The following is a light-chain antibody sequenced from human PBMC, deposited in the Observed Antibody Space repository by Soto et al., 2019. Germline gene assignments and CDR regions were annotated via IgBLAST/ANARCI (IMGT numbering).Light chain of an antibody. Sequence: EIVMTQSPATLSVSPGERATLSCRASQSVGSNLAWYQQKPGQAPRLLIYGASTRDTGIPARFSGSGSGTEFTLPISSLQSEDFAIYFCQQYNNWPPDRTFGQGTKVEIK. CDR2: GAS. J-gene: IGKJ1*01. CDR1: QSVGSN. CDR3: QQYNNWPPDRT. V-gene: IGKV3-15*01.